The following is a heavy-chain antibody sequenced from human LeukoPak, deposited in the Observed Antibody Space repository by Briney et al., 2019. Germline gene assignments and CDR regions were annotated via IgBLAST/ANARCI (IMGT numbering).Heavy chain of an antibody. D-gene: IGHD3-3*01. J-gene: IGHJ6*03. CDR2: IHHSGST. CDR1: GYSISSGYY. V-gene: IGHV4-38-2*01. CDR3: ARAYYDFWSGDMGIYYYYYMDV. Sequence: PSETLSLTCAVSGYSISSGYYWGWIRQPPGKGLEWIGSIHHSGSTPYNPSLKSRVTISRDTSKNQFSLELNSVTAADTAVYYCARAYYDFWSGDMGIYYYYYMDVWGKGTTVTVSS.